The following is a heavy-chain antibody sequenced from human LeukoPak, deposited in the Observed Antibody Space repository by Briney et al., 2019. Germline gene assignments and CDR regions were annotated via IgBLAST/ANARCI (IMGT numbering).Heavy chain of an antibody. CDR2: ISGSGGST. J-gene: IGHJ6*03. V-gene: IGHV3-23*01. CDR1: GFTFSSYA. CDR3: AKKKRFYCSSTSCPPYYYMDV. D-gene: IGHD2-2*01. Sequence: GGSLRLSCAASGFTFSSYAMSWVRQAPGKGLEWVSAISGSGGSTYYADSVKGRFTISRDNSKNTLYLRMNSLRAEDTAVYYCAKKKRFYCSSTSCPPYYYMDVWGKGTTVTVSS.